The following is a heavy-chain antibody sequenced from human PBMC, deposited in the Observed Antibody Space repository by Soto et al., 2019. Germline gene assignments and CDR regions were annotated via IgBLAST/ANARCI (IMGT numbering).Heavy chain of an antibody. Sequence: QLQLQESGPGLVKPSETLSLTCTVSGGSISSSSYYWGWIRQPPGKGLEWIGSIYYSGSTYYNPSFKNPSHISVHTSKHHVALKRSSVTAADTAVYYCATAPIDDSSGYRFDYWGQGPRVTVSS. D-gene: IGHD3-22*01. CDR3: ATAPIDDSSGYRFDY. V-gene: IGHV4-39*02. J-gene: IGHJ4*02. CDR1: GGSISSSSYY. CDR2: IYYSGST.